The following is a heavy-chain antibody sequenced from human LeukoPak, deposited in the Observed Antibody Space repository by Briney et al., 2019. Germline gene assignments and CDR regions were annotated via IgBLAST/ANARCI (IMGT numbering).Heavy chain of an antibody. CDR1: GFSFSSYA. CDR3: AKDGAWSCAD. V-gene: IGHV3-30*02. CDR2: IAHHGSNK. D-gene: IGHD2-8*02. J-gene: IGHJ4*02. Sequence: GGSLRLSCAASGFSFSSYAMHWVRQGPGKGLEWVADIAHHGSNKYYADFVRGRITISRDNSKRTPYLQRNNLSADDTAVYYCAKDGAWSCADWGQGALVTVSS.